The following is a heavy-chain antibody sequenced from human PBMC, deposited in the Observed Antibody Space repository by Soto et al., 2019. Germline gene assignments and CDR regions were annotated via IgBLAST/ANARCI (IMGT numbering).Heavy chain of an antibody. J-gene: IGHJ4*02. CDR2: ISSSSSYI. D-gene: IGHD2-2*01. Sequence: EVQLVESGGGLVKPGGSLRLSCAASGFTLSSYSMNWVRQAPGKGLEWVSSISSSSSYIYYADSVKGRFTISRDNAKNSLYLQMNSLRAEDTAVYYCARVYVRYCSSTSCYSVDYWGQGTLVTVSS. V-gene: IGHV3-21*01. CDR1: GFTLSSYS. CDR3: ARVYVRYCSSTSCYSVDY.